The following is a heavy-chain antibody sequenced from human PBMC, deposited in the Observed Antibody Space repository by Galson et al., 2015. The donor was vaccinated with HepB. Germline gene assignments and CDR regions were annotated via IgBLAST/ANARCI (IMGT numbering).Heavy chain of an antibody. D-gene: IGHD3-16*01. J-gene: IGHJ4*02. CDR1: GFTFSSYV. Sequence: SLRLSCAASGFTFSSYVMHWVRQAPGKGLEWVAVISYDGSDKFYADSVKGRFTISRDNSKNTLYLQMNSLRAEDTAVYYCAKDRWRGSYFEYWGQGTLVTVSS. CDR2: ISYDGSDK. V-gene: IGHV3-30*18. CDR3: AKDRWRGSYFEY.